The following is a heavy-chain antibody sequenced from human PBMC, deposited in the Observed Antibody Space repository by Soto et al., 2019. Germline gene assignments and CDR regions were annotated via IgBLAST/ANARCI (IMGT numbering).Heavy chain of an antibody. CDR2: INPDNGNT. J-gene: IGHJ5*02. CDR1: GYTFTRYT. D-gene: IGHD2-15*01. Sequence: ASVKVSCKASGYTFTRYTMNWVRQAPGQRLEWMGWINPDNGNTKSSQKFQDRVIITRDTSASTAYMDLSSLRSEDTAVYYCARGIATGQLDPWGQGTLVTRLL. V-gene: IGHV1-3*01. CDR3: ARGIATGQLDP.